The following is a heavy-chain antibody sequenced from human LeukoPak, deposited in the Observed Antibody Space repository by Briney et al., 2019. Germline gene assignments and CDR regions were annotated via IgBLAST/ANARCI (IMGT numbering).Heavy chain of an antibody. V-gene: IGHV1-69*05. Sequence: ASVKVSCKASGYTFTDYYMHWVRQAPGQGLEWMGGIIPIFGTANYAQKFQGRVTITTDESTSTAYMELSSLRSEDTAVYYCARDLQGNVAVPAAILGDWGQGGLVTVSS. CDR1: GYTFTDYY. CDR2: IIPIFGTA. D-gene: IGHD2-2*01. CDR3: ARDLQGNVAVPAAILGD. J-gene: IGHJ4*02.